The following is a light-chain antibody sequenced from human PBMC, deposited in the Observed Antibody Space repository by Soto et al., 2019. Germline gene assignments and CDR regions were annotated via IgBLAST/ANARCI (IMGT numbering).Light chain of an antibody. J-gene: IGKJ4*01. CDR3: QQYDNLPLT. CDR1: QSVRSN. CDR2: GAS. V-gene: IGKV3-15*01. Sequence: DIVMTQSPGTRSVSPGEKATLSCRASQSVRSNLAWFQQRPGQAPRLLIYGASTRATGIPARFSGSGSGTEFTLTISSLQPDDFATYYCQQYDNLPLTFGGGTKVEIK.